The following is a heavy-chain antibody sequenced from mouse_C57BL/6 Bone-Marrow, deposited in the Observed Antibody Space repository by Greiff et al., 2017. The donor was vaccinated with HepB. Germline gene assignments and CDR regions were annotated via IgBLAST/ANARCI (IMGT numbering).Heavy chain of an antibody. Sequence: QVQLQQPGTELVKPGASVKLSCKASGYTFTSYWMHWVKQRPGQGLEWIGNINPSNGGTNYNEKFKSKATLTVEKSSSTAYMQLSSLTSEDSAVYYCARSVYDGSSYDYFDYWGQGTTLTVSS. V-gene: IGHV1-53*01. CDR2: INPSNGGT. CDR3: ARSVYDGSSYDYFDY. J-gene: IGHJ2*01. CDR1: GYTFTSYW. D-gene: IGHD1-1*01.